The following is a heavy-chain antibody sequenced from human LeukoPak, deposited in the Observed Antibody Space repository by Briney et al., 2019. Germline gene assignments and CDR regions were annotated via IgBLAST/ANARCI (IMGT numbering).Heavy chain of an antibody. J-gene: IGHJ5*02. V-gene: IGHV3-30-3*01. Sequence: GGSLRLSCAASGFTFSSYAMHWVRQAPGKGLEWVAVISYDGSNKYYADSVKGRFTISRDNSKNTLYLQMNSLRAEDTAVYYCARAGSGWGDWFDPWGQGTLVTVSS. CDR3: ARAGSGWGDWFDP. CDR1: GFTFSSYA. CDR2: ISYDGSNK. D-gene: IGHD6-19*01.